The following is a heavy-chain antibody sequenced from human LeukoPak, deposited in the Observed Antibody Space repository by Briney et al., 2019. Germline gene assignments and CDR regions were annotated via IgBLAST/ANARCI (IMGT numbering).Heavy chain of an antibody. CDR2: IYYSGST. D-gene: IGHD3-22*01. J-gene: IGHJ4*02. V-gene: IGHV4-59*08. CDR1: GGSISSYY. Sequence: SETLSLTCTVSGGSISSYYWSWIRQPPGKGLEWIGYIYYSGSTNYNPSLKSRVTISVDTSKNQFSLKLSSVTAADTAVYYCARLIDGDFDYWGQGTLVTVSS. CDR3: ARLIDGDFDY.